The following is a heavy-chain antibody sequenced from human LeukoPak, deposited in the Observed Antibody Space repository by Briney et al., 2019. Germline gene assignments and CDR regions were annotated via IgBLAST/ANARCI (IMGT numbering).Heavy chain of an antibody. CDR3: ARGLGVVPAGGY. CDR1: GGSFIGYY. J-gene: IGHJ4*02. D-gene: IGHD2-2*01. CDR2: INHSGST. V-gene: IGHV4-34*01. Sequence: SETLSLTCAVYGGSFIGYYWSWIRQPPGKGLEWIGEINHSGSTNYNPSLKSRVTISVDTSKNQFSLKLSSVTAADTAVYYCARGLGVVPAGGYWGQGTLVTVSS.